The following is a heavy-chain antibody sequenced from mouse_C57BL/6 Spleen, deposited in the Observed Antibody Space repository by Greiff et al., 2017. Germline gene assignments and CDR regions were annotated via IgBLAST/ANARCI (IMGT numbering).Heavy chain of an antibody. CDR3: ARSGDYDWYFDV. J-gene: IGHJ1*03. CDR2: IYPGSGST. V-gene: IGHV1-55*01. CDR1: GYTFTSYW. Sequence: QVQLQQPGAELVKPGASVKMSCKASGYTFTSYWITWVKQRPGQGLEWIGDIYPGSGSTNYNEQFKSKATLTVDTSSSTAYMQLSSLTSEDSAVYYCARSGDYDWYFDVWGTGTTGTVSS. D-gene: IGHD2-4*01.